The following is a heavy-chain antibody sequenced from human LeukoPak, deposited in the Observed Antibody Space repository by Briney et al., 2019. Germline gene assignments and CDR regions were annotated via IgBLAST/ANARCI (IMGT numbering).Heavy chain of an antibody. CDR2: IKPDGSEK. CDR1: GFTFSSYG. CDR3: ARDRYSSF. D-gene: IGHD6-19*01. Sequence: GGTLRLSCAASGFTFSSYGMSWVRQAPGKGLEWVANIKPDGSEKYYVDSVKGRFTISRDNAKNSLYLQMNSLRVEDTAVYYCARDRYSSFWGQGTLVTVSS. J-gene: IGHJ4*02. V-gene: IGHV3-7*01.